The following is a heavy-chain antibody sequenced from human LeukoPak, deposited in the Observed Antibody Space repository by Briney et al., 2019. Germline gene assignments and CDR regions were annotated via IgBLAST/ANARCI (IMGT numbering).Heavy chain of an antibody. J-gene: IGHJ4*02. CDR3: ETGMVPGYCSGGSCSSSGDY. D-gene: IGHD2-15*01. Sequence: ASVKVSCKVSGYTLTELSMHWVRQAPGKGLEWRARFYPEEGETIYAQKFQGRVTMTEDTSTDTAYMELSSLRSEDTAVYYCETGMVPGYCSGGSCSSSGDYWGQGTLVTVYS. V-gene: IGHV1-24*01. CDR1: GYTLTELS. CDR2: FYPEEGET.